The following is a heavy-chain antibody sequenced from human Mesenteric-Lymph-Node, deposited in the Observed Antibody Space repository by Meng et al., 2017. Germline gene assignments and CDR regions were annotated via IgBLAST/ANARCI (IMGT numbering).Heavy chain of an antibody. J-gene: IGHJ5*02. CDR2: LNPNRGDT. D-gene: IGHD5-18*01. Sequence: QVKLVQSGDEVKKPGASVKVSCKAAGYTFTDYYMQWVRQAPGQGREWMGRLNPNRGDTNDAQKFQGRVTMTRDTSISTAYMELSRLTSDDTAVYYCARGIVDGYGGDSWFDPWGQGTLVTVSS. CDR1: GYTFTDYY. V-gene: IGHV1-2*06. CDR3: ARGIVDGYGGDSWFDP.